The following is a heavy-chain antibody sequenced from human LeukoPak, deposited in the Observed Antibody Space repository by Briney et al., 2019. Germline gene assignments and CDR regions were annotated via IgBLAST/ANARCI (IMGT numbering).Heavy chain of an antibody. CDR3: ARIPHPDYADAQ. CDR1: GFTVSSFE. V-gene: IGHV3-48*03. J-gene: IGHJ4*02. D-gene: IGHD4-17*01. Sequence: GGSLRLSCEDSGFTVSSFEINWVRQAPGKGLEWVSYISSSGGTMDYADSVKGRFTVSRDNGKKLVHLQLNSLRAEDTAVYFCARIPHPDYADAQWGQGTLVIVSS. CDR2: ISSSGGTM.